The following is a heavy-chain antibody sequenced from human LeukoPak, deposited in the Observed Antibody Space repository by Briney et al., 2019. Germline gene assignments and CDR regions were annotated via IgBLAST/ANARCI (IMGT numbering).Heavy chain of an antibody. D-gene: IGHD1-1*01. Sequence: GGSLRLSCAASGFTFTNAWMNWVRQPPGKGLEWVGRIFSKTGGGATDYAAPVKGRFIISRDDSKNTLYLQMNSLQTEDTAVYYCTDWDAARSDYWGQGSLVTVSS. CDR2: IFSKTGGGAT. CDR1: GFTFTNAW. J-gene: IGHJ4*02. CDR3: TDWDAARSDY. V-gene: IGHV3-15*01.